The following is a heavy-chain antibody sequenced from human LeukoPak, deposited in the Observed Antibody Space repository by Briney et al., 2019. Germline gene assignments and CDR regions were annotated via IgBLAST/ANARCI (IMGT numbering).Heavy chain of an antibody. D-gene: IGHD3-9*01. CDR1: GFTFSSYS. V-gene: IGHV3-48*01. J-gene: IGHJ4*02. CDR3: ARGDYDILTGFSWNY. CDR2: ISSSSSTI. Sequence: GGSLRLSCAASGFTFSSYSMNWVRQAPGEGLEWVSYISSSSSTIYYADSVKGRFTTSRDNAKNSLYLQMNSLRAEDTAVYYCARGDYDILTGFSWNYWGQGTLVTVSS.